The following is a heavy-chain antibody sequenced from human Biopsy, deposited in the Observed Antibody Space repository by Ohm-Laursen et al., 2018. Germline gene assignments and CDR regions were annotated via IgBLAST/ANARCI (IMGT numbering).Heavy chain of an antibody. D-gene: IGHD1-14*01. CDR3: ARDRDRRGWFDP. V-gene: IGHV4-4*07. CDR1: GGSLSSYS. CDR2: IYTSGIT. J-gene: IGHJ5*02. Sequence: TLSLTCTVSGGSLSSYSWSWIRQPAGKGLEWIGQIYTSGITNYNPSLKSRVTMSVDTSKNKFSLRVSSVTAADTAVYYCARDRDRRGWFDPWGQGTLVTVSS.